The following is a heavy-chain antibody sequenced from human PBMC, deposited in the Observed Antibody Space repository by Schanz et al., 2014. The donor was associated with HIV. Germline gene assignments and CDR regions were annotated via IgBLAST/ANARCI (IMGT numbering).Heavy chain of an antibody. CDR2: ISESGGRS. V-gene: IGHV3-NL1*01. CDR1: GFSFDTFG. D-gene: IGHD3-22*01. CDR3: AKDRNYYDSKYRGKGNYYYYYGMDV. Sequence: QVQLVESGGGVVQPGRSLRLSCAGSGFSFDTFGIHWVRQAPGKGLEWVSSISESGGRSYYADSVNGRFTISRDNSKNTLYLQMKSLRAEDTAVYYCAKDRNYYDSKYRGKGNYYYYYGMDVWGQGTTVTVSS. J-gene: IGHJ6*02.